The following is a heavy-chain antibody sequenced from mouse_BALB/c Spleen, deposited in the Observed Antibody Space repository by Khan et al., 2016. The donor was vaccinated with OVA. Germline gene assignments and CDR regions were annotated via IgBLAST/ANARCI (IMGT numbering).Heavy chain of an antibody. CDR3: VLSGYGSFAY. Sequence: EVQLQESGPELVKPGASVKISCRASGYTFSDYIMDWVKQSHGKSLEWIGYIYPNNGGTGYNQKFKPKVTLTVDTSSSTASMELRSLTSEDPSVQDCVLSGYGSFAYWGQGTLVTVS. D-gene: IGHD1-2*01. V-gene: IGHV1S29*02. CDR2: IYPNNGGT. CDR1: GYTFSDYI. J-gene: IGHJ3*01.